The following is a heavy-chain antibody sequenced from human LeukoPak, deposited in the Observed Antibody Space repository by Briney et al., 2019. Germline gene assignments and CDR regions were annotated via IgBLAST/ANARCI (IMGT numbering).Heavy chain of an antibody. J-gene: IGHJ4*02. CDR1: GGSISSGGYY. V-gene: IGHV4-31*03. D-gene: IGHD3-22*01. Sequence: SETLSLTCTVSGGSISSGGYYWSWIRQHPVKGLEWIGYIYYSGSTYYNPSLKSRVTISVDTSKNQFSLKLSSVTAADTAVYYCARTNDDSSGYYYFDYWGQGTLVTVSS. CDR3: ARTNDDSSGYYYFDY. CDR2: IYYSGST.